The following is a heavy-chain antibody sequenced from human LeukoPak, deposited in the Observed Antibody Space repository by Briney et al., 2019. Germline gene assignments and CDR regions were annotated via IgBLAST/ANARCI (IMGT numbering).Heavy chain of an antibody. D-gene: IGHD2-15*01. CDR1: GFTFDDYG. V-gene: IGHV3-20*04. CDR3: ARRGDIYYYYYYMDV. Sequence: PGGSLRLSCAASGFTFDDYGMSWVRQAPGKGLEWVSGINWNGGSTGYADSVKGRFTISRDNAKNSLYLQMNSLRAEDTALYYCARRGDIYYYYYYMDVWGKGTTVTVSS. J-gene: IGHJ6*03. CDR2: INWNGGST.